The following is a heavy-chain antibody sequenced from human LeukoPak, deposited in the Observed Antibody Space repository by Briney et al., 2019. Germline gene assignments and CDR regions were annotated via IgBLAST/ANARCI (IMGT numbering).Heavy chain of an antibody. V-gene: IGHV4-39*01. CDR1: GGSISSSSYY. CDR3: ARQMYYYDSSGYEYFQH. CDR2: IYYSGST. J-gene: IGHJ1*01. D-gene: IGHD3-22*01. Sequence: SETLSLTCTVSGGSISSSSYYWGWIRQPPGKGLEWIGSIYYSGSTYYNPSLKSRVTISVDTSKNQFSLKLSSVTAADTAVYYCARQMYYYDSSGYEYFQHRGQGTLVTVSS.